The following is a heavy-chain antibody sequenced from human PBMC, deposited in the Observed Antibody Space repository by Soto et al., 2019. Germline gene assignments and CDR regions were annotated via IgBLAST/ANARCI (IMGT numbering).Heavy chain of an antibody. Sequence: EVQLVESGGGLVQPGGSLRLSCAASGFTFRSNWMHWVRQAPGKGLVWVSRINSDGSTTTYADSVKGRFTISRDNAKKTLYLQMNSLRAADTALYYCASGLVEHSSSWYDYWGQGTLVAVSS. J-gene: IGHJ4*02. CDR1: GFTFRSNW. CDR2: INSDGSTT. CDR3: ASGLVEHSSSWYDY. D-gene: IGHD6-13*01. V-gene: IGHV3-74*01.